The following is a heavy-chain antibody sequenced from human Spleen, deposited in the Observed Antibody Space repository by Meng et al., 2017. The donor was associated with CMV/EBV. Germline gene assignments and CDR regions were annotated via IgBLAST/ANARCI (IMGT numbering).Heavy chain of an antibody. D-gene: IGHD4-23*01. Sequence: QVQLQESGPGLVKPSETLSLTCTVSGGSISSYYWSWIRQPPGKGLEWIGYIYYSGSTNYNPSLKSRVTISVDTSKNQFSLKLSSVTAADTAVYYCAGTRGGNGIDYWGQGTLVTVSA. CDR2: IYYSGST. CDR1: GGSISSYY. V-gene: IGHV4-59*01. CDR3: AGTRGGNGIDY. J-gene: IGHJ4*02.